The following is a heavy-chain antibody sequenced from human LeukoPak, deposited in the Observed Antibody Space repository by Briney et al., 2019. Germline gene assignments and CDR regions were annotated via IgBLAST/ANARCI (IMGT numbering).Heavy chain of an antibody. J-gene: IGHJ6*03. CDR3: ARVIVFRGYMDV. Sequence: PGGSLRLSCAASGFTFSSYNINWVRQAPGKGLEWVASISSSCSYIYYADSAKGRFTISIDNAKNSLYLHMNSLRAEDTAVYYCARVIVFRGYMDVWGKGTLVTVSS. CDR1: GFTFSSYN. V-gene: IGHV3-21*01. D-gene: IGHD1-26*01. CDR2: ISSSCSYI.